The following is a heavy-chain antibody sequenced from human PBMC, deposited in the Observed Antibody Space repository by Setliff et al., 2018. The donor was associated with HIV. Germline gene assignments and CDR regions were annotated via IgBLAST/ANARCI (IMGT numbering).Heavy chain of an antibody. Sequence: GGSLRLSCAASGFSFNYMRWIRQAPGKGLECVSVMYKDGSTFYADSVKGRFTTSRDNSNNVLFLQMNSLRAEDTALYYCAAGHYGAWGQGILVTVSS. CDR1: GFSFNY. CDR3: AAGHYGA. V-gene: IGHV3-53*01. CDR2: MYKDGST. J-gene: IGHJ4*02. D-gene: IGHD4-17*01.